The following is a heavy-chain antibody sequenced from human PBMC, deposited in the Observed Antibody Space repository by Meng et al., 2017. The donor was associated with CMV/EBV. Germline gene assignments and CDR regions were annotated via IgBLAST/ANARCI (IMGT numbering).Heavy chain of an antibody. V-gene: IGHV1-18*01. Sequence: ASVKVSCKASGYTFTSYGISWVRQAPGQGLEWMGWISAYNGNTNYAQKLQGRVTMTTDTFTSTAYMELRSLRSDDTAVYYCARVRHGGGYQRQTNWFDPWGQGTLVTVSS. J-gene: IGHJ5*02. CDR2: ISAYNGNT. D-gene: IGHD2-2*01. CDR1: GYTFTSYG. CDR3: ARVRHGGGYQRQTNWFDP.